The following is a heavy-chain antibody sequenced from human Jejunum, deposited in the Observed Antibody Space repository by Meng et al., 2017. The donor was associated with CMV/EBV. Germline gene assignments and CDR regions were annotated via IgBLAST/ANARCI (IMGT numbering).Heavy chain of an antibody. J-gene: IGHJ4*02. D-gene: IGHD1-1*01. CDR3: ARATKPNCWEVLEY. Sequence: QLQLQQWGAGLLKLSETLSLTCGVYNGSFSGYFWTWIRQPPGKGLEWIGEIFRDGSTKYNPSLQSRVTMSVDTSKNHFSLNLRSVTAADTAVYFCARATKPNCWEVLEYWGQGTLVTVSS. CDR2: IFRDGST. V-gene: IGHV4-34*12. CDR1: NGSFSGYF.